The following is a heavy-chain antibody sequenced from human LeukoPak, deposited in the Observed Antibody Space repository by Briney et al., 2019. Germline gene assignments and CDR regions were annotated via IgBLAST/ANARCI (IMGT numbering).Heavy chain of an antibody. J-gene: IGHJ4*02. CDR1: GFTFSDYD. CDR2: LSSSGRYK. D-gene: IGHD5-12*01. CDR3: ARGGAGRGYSGYGQLDY. Sequence: PGGSLRLSCGASGFTFSDYDMSWIRQAPGKGLEWVSNLSSSGRYKYYGDSVKGRFTISRDSAKNSLFLQMNSLRAEDTAVYYCARGGAGRGYSGYGQLDYWGQGILVTVSS. V-gene: IGHV3-11*04.